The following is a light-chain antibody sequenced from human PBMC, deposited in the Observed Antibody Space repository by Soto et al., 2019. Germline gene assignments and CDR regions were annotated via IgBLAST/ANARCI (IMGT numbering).Light chain of an antibody. V-gene: IGKV3-11*01. CDR2: DAS. Sequence: EIVLTQSPGTLSLSPGERATLSCRASQSVSSHLAWYQQTPGQAPRLLIDDASNRATGIPARLSGSGSGTDFTLTISSIEPEDSAVYYCQQRADWWTFGQGTKVDIK. J-gene: IGKJ1*01. CDR3: QQRADWWT. CDR1: QSVSSH.